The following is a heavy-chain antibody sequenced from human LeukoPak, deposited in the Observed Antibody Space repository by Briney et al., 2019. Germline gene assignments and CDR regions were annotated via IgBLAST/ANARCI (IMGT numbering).Heavy chain of an antibody. CDR3: ARDHEAGVGWLDP. V-gene: IGHV3-53*04. Sequence: GGSLRLSCAASGFSVSSNYMTWVRQAPGKGLEWVSVLYSGGDTYYADYVKGRFTISRHDSKNPLYLQMNRLRVEDTAVYYCARDHEAGVGWLDPWGQGTLVTVSS. D-gene: IGHD1-26*01. CDR2: LYSGGDT. J-gene: IGHJ5*02. CDR1: GFSVSSNY.